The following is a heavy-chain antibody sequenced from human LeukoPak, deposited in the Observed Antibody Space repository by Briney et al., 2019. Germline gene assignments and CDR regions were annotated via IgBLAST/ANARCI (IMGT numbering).Heavy chain of an antibody. Sequence: SETLSLTCTVSGGSISSYYWSWIRQPAGKGLEWIGRIYSSGTTNYNPSLKSRVTMSGDTSKNQFSLKLSSVTAADTAVYYCARIGGTSYEYYFDYWGQGTLVTVSS. V-gene: IGHV4-4*07. J-gene: IGHJ4*02. D-gene: IGHD3-16*01. CDR3: ARIGGTSYEYYFDY. CDR2: IYSSGTT. CDR1: GGSISSYY.